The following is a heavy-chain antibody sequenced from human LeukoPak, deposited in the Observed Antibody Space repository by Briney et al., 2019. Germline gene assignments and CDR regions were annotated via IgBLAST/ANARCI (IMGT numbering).Heavy chain of an antibody. V-gene: IGHV3-48*03. CDR3: AELGITMIGGV. Sequence: HPGGSLRLSCAASGFTFSSYEMNWVRQAPGKGLEWVSYISSSGSTIYYADSVKGRFTISRDNAKKSLYLQMNSLRAEDTAVYYCAELGITMIGGVWGKGTTVTISS. CDR1: GFTFSSYE. D-gene: IGHD3-10*02. J-gene: IGHJ6*04. CDR2: ISSSGSTI.